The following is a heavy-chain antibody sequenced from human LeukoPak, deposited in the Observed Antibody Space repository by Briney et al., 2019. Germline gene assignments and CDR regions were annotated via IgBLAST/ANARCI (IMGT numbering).Heavy chain of an antibody. D-gene: IGHD3-22*01. J-gene: IGHJ4*02. Sequence: GSSVKVSCKASGGTFSSYAISWVRQAPGQGLEWMGRIIPIFGTANYAQKFQGRVTITTDESTSTAYMELSSLRSEDTAVYYCARDSLLTYYYDSGLDYWGQGTLVTVSS. CDR3: ARDSLLTYYYDSGLDY. CDR1: GGTFSSYA. V-gene: IGHV1-69*05. CDR2: IIPIFGTA.